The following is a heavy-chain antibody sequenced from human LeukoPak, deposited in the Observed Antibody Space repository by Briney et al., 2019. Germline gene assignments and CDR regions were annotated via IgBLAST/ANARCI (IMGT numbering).Heavy chain of an antibody. CDR2: INHSGST. V-gene: IGHV4-34*01. J-gene: IGHJ4*02. D-gene: IGHD3-3*01. CDR1: GFTFSDYY. Sequence: GSLRLSCAASGFTFSDYYMSWIRQPPGKGLEWIGEINHSGSTNYNPSLKSRVTISVDTSKSQFSLKLSSVTAADTAVYYCASLEYYDFWSGYSYFDYWGQGTLVTVSS. CDR3: ASLEYYDFWSGYSYFDY.